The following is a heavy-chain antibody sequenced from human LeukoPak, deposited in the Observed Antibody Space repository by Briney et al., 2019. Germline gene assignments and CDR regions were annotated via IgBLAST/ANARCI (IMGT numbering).Heavy chain of an antibody. CDR1: GGSFSGYY. V-gene: IGHV4-34*01. Sequence: SETLSLTCAVYGGSFSGYYWSWIRQPPGKGLEWIGEINHSGSTNYNPSLKSRVTISVDTSKNQFSLKLSSVTAADTAVYYCARGYKEYSYGYWVTTYYFDYWGQGTLVTVSS. D-gene: IGHD5-18*01. CDR2: INHSGST. CDR3: ARGYKEYSYGYWVTTYYFDY. J-gene: IGHJ4*02.